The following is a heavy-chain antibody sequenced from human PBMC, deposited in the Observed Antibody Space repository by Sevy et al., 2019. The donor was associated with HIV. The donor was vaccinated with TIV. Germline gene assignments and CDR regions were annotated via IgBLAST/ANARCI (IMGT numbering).Heavy chain of an antibody. D-gene: IGHD4-4*01. V-gene: IGHV3-30-3*01. CDR1: GFTFNNYP. Sequence: GGSLRLSCAASGFTFNNYPIHWVRQAPGKGLEWVAVISSDGSNTYSADSVKGRFTISRDNSRNTLYLQMHSLRGEDTAVYYCARNGPYDYSDFDYWGQGTLVTVSS. CDR2: ISSDGSNT. J-gene: IGHJ4*02. CDR3: ARNGPYDYSDFDY.